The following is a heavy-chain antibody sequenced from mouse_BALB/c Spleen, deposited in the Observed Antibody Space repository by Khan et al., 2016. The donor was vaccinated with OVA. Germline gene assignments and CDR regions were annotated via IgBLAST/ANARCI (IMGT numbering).Heavy chain of an antibody. Sequence: QIQLVQSGPELKKPGETVKISCKASGYTFTNYGMNWVKQAPGKGLKWMGWINTYTGEPTYADDFKGRFAFSLETSASTSYLQINNLKNENTATSVCAREVDYLYAKDYWGQGTSVTVSS. D-gene: IGHD2-13*01. V-gene: IGHV9-3-1*01. CDR3: AREVDYLYAKDY. CDR1: GYTFTNYG. J-gene: IGHJ4*01. CDR2: INTYTGEP.